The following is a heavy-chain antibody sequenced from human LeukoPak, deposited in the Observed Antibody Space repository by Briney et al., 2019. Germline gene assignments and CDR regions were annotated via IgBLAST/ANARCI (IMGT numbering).Heavy chain of an antibody. Sequence: GGSLRLSCAASGFTFSSYGMHWVRQAPGKGLEWEAVIWYDGSNKYYADSVKGRFTISRDNSKNTLYLQMHSLRAEDTAVYYCARDGRYYYDSSGYQEVPPFDYWGQGTLVTVSP. J-gene: IGHJ4*02. CDR2: IWYDGSNK. CDR3: ARDGRYYYDSSGYQEVPPFDY. CDR1: GFTFSSYG. D-gene: IGHD3-22*01. V-gene: IGHV3-33*01.